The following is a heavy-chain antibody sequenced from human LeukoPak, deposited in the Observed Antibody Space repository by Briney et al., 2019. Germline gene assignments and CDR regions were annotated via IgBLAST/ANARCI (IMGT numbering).Heavy chain of an antibody. Sequence: PGGSLRLSCAASGFTVSSNYMSWVRQAPGKGLGWVSVIYSGGSTYYADSVKGRFTISRDNSKNTLYLQMNSLRAEDTAVYYCARDALYSGGFDYWGQGTLVTVSS. CDR1: GFTVSSNY. CDR2: IYSGGST. D-gene: IGHD3-10*01. V-gene: IGHV3-66*01. J-gene: IGHJ4*02. CDR3: ARDALYSGGFDY.